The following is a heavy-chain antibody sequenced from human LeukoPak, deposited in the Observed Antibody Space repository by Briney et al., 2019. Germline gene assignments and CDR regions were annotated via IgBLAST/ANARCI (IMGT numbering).Heavy chain of an antibody. V-gene: IGHV3-48*01. CDR3: ASTGYSSSWPFFDY. CDR1: GFTFSGYR. Sequence: GGSLRLSCAASGFTFSGYRMNWVRQAPGKGLEWVSYISSSSSTIYYADSVKGRFTISRDNAKNSLYLQMNSLRAEDTAVYYCASTGYSSSWPFFDYWGQGTLVTVSS. D-gene: IGHD6-13*01. CDR2: ISSSSSTI. J-gene: IGHJ4*02.